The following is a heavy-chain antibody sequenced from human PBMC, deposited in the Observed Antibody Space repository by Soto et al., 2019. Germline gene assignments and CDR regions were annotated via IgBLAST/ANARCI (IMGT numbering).Heavy chain of an antibody. D-gene: IGHD1-26*01. J-gene: IGHJ4*02. V-gene: IGHV4-61*01. CDR1: VGSVSSDSYY. Sequence: SETLSLTCTVSVGSVSSDSYYLTWIRQPPGKGLEWIGYIYYSGSTDYNPSLKSRVIISVDTSKNQFSLKLTSVTAADTAVYYCARGVVGATMIFDYWGQGTMVTVSS. CDR2: IYYSGST. CDR3: ARGVVGATMIFDY.